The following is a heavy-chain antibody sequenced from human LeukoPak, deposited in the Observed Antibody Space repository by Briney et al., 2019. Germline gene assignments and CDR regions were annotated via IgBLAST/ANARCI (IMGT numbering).Heavy chain of an antibody. CDR3: AKDLDHYDSSGYYDY. D-gene: IGHD3-22*01. CDR1: GFTFSSYG. CDR2: IWYDGSNK. V-gene: IGHV3-33*06. J-gene: IGHJ4*02. Sequence: GGSLRLSCAASGFTFSSYGMHWVRQAPGKGLEWVAVIWYDGSNKYYADFVKGRFTISRDNSKNTLCLQMNSLRAEDTAVYYCAKDLDHYDSSGYYDYWGQGTLVTVSS.